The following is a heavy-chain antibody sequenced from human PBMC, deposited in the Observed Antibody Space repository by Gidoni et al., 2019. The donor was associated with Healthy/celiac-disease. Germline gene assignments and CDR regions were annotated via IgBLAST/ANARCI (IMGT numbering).Heavy chain of an antibody. Sequence: EVQLLESGGGLVQPGGSLRLSCAASGFTFSSYAMSWVRQAPGKGLEWASAISGSGGSTYYADSVKGRFTISRDNSKNTLYLQMNSLRAEDTAVYYCAKVMGYAGYYGMDVWGQGTTVTVSS. V-gene: IGHV3-23*01. CDR3: AKVMGYAGYYGMDV. D-gene: IGHD5-12*01. J-gene: IGHJ6*02. CDR1: GFTFSSYA. CDR2: ISGSGGST.